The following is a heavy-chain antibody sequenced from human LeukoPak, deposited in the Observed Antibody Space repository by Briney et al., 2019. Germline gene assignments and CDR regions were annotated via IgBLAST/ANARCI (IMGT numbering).Heavy chain of an antibody. D-gene: IGHD5-18*01. V-gene: IGHV4-30-4*01. CDR3: ARVGIQLFQTPQYGMDV. J-gene: IGHJ6*02. CDR2: IYYSGST. CDR1: GDSTRSADYY. Sequence: SETLSLTCTVSGDSTRSADYYWSWIRQPPGKGLEWIGYIYYSGSTYYNPSLQSRVTISIDTSKNQFSLKLSSVSAADTAVYYCARVGIQLFQTPQYGMDVWDQGTTVAVSS.